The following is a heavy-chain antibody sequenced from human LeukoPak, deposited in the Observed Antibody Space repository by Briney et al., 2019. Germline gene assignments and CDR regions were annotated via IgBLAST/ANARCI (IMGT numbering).Heavy chain of an antibody. Sequence: QPGGSLRLSCAASGFTFSSYEMNWVRQAPGKGLEWVSYISSSGSTVYYADSVKGRFTISRDNAKNSLYLQVNSLRAEDTAVYYCASDIVGATHGFDIWGQGTMVTVSS. V-gene: IGHV3-48*03. CDR3: ASDIVGATHGFDI. CDR1: GFTFSSYE. J-gene: IGHJ3*02. CDR2: ISSSGSTV. D-gene: IGHD1-26*01.